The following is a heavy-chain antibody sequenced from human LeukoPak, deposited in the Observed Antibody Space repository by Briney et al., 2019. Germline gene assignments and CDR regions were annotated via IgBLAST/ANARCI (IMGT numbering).Heavy chain of an antibody. J-gene: IGHJ6*03. D-gene: IGHD3-22*01. CDR3: AKAGDNSGYYPAFYYYMDV. Sequence: GESLRLSCAASGFTFNSNGMHWVRQAPGKGLEGVALIWHDGSNKYYADSVKGRFTISRDNSKNTLYLQMNSLRAEDTAVYYCAKAGDNSGYYPAFYYYMDVWGRGTTVTVSS. CDR1: GFTFNSNG. CDR2: IWHDGSNK. V-gene: IGHV3-33*06.